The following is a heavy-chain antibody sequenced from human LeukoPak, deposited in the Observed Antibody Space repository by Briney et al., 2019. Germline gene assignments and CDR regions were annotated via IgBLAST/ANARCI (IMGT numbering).Heavy chain of an antibody. D-gene: IGHD1-26*01. Sequence: GGSLRLSCAASGFTVSSNYMSWVRQAPGKGLEWVSFIYSGGSTRYPDSAKARFTISRDISKNTVSLQMNSLRAEDTAVYYCVGIQSGRYNQYSFDYWGQGTLVRVS. J-gene: IGHJ4*02. CDR2: IYSGGST. CDR1: GFTVSSNY. CDR3: VGIQSGRYNQYSFDY. V-gene: IGHV3-66*01.